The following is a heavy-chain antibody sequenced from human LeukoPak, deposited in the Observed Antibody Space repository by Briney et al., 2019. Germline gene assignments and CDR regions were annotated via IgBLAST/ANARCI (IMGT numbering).Heavy chain of an antibody. V-gene: IGHV4-4*07. CDR2: IYTSGST. CDR3: ARCHRPPGATSFDY. CDR1: GGSISSYY. Sequence: SETLSLTCTVSGGSISSYYWSWIRQPAGKGLEWIGRIYTSGSTNYNPSLKSRVTMSVDTSKNQFSLKLSSVTAADTAVYYCARCHRPPGATSFDYWGQGTLVTVSS. J-gene: IGHJ4*02.